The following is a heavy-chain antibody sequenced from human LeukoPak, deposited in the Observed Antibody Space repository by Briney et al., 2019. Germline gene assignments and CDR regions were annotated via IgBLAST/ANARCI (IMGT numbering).Heavy chain of an antibody. Sequence: ASVKVSCKASGYTFTNYDINWVRQAPGQGLEWVGWMSPNSGDTGIAQKLQGRVTMTRNTSISTAYMELSSLRSEDTAVYYCALNGHCTTCDDRGYWGQGTPVTVFS. CDR3: ALNGHCTTCDDRGY. CDR2: MSPNSGDT. V-gene: IGHV1-8*01. J-gene: IGHJ4*02. CDR1: GYTFTNYD. D-gene: IGHD3-10*02.